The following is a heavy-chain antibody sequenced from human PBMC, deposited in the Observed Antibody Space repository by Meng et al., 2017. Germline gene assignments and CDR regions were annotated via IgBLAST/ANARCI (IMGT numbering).Heavy chain of an antibody. J-gene: IGHJ5*02. CDR2: ISAYNGNT. Sequence: ASVKVSCKASGYTFTSYGISWVRQAPGQGLEWMGWISAYNGNTNYAQKLQGRVTMTTDTSTSTAYMELSSLRSEDTAVYYCASGSSSLDNWFDPWGQGTLVTVSS. D-gene: IGHD6-13*01. CDR3: ASGSSSLDNWFDP. V-gene: IGHV1-18*01. CDR1: GYTFTSYG.